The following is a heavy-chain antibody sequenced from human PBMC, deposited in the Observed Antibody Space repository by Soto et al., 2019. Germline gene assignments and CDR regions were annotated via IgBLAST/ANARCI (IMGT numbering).Heavy chain of an antibody. Sequence: EVRLVESGGGQVHPGGSLRLSCAASGFSFTHYRIHWVRQVPGKGLEWVCRVNADGSSTNYAGFAKGRFTISRDNSKNMAYPEMNNLRADDTALYYCAKAGDWNYVFDFWGQGTSVLVSS. CDR3: AKAGDWNYVFDF. CDR2: VNADGSST. CDR1: GFSFTHYR. J-gene: IGHJ4*02. V-gene: IGHV3-74*01. D-gene: IGHD1-7*01.